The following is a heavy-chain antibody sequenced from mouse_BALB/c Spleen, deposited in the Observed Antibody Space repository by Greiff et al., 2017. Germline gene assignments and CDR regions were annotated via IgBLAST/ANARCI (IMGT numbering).Heavy chain of an antibody. CDR3: ARVYDSSSDWYFDD. Sequence: VQLQESGPELVRPGVSVKLSCTGSGYTFTDYAMYWVKQSHAKSLEWIGVISTYSGNTNYNQKFKGKATMTVDKSSSTAYMELARLTSEDSAIYYCARVYDSSSDWYFDDWGAGTTVTVSS. CDR1: GYTFTDYA. V-gene: IGHV1-67*01. J-gene: IGHJ1*01. CDR2: ISTYSGNT. D-gene: IGHD1-1*01.